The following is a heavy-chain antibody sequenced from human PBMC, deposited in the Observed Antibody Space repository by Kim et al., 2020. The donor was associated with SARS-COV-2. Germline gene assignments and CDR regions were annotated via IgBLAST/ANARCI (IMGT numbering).Heavy chain of an antibody. Sequence: GGSLRLSCTASGFNFGIYGMHWVRQAPGKGLEWVAVVSFDGSEIHYAESVKGRFTISRDNSKNTLYLQMNSLRIEDTATYYCARPITIFGVVTRYYQHWGQGTLVTVSS. J-gene: IGHJ1*01. D-gene: IGHD3-3*01. CDR3: ARPITIFGVVTRYYQH. CDR1: GFNFGIYG. CDR2: VSFDGSEI. V-gene: IGHV3-30*03.